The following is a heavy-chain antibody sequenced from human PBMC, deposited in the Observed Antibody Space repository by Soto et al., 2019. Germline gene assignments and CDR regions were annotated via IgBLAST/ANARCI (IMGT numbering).Heavy chain of an antibody. CDR1: GYTFTSYG. CDR2: ISAYNGNT. V-gene: IGHV1-18*01. Sequence: GASVKVSCKASGYTFTSYGISWVRQAPGQGLEWMGWISAYNGNTNYAQKLQGRVTMTTDTSTSTAYMELRSLRSDDTAVYYCARDLRITMIVAVNPPDYWGQGTLVTVSS. CDR3: ARDLRITMIVAVNPPDY. D-gene: IGHD3-22*01. J-gene: IGHJ4*02.